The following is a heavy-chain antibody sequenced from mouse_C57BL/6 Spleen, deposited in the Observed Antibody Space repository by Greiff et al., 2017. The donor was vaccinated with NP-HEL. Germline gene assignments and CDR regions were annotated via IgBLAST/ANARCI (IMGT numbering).Heavy chain of an antibody. CDR2: IDPETGGT. V-gene: IGHV1-15*01. CDR3: TRPAY. Sequence: QVQLQQPGAELVMPGASVKLSCKASGYTFTSYWMHWVKQTPVHGLEWIGAIDPETGGTAYNQKFKGKAILTADKSSSTAYMELRSLTSEDSAVYYCTRPAYWGQGTLVTVSA. J-gene: IGHJ3*01. CDR1: GYTFTSYW.